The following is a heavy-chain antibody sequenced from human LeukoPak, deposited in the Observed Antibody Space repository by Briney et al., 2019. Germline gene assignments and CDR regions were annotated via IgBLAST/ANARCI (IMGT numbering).Heavy chain of an antibody. CDR3: AKDRNPKVVPAATVDY. D-gene: IGHD2-2*01. J-gene: IGHJ4*02. Sequence: PGGSLRLSCAASGFTFSSYGMHWVRQAPGKGLEWVAVISYDGSNKYYADSVKGRFTISRDNSKNTLYLKMNSLRAEDTAVYYCAKDRNPKVVPAATVDYWGQGTLVTVSS. CDR2: ISYDGSNK. CDR1: GFTFSSYG. V-gene: IGHV3-30*18.